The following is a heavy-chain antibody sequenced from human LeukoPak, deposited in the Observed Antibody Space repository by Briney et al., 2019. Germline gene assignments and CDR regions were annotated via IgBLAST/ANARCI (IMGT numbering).Heavy chain of an antibody. CDR1: GFTFSSYG. Sequence: GRSLRLSCAASGFTFSSYGMHWVRQAPGKGLEWVAVIWYDGSNKYYADSVKGRFTISRDNSKNTLHLQMNSLRAEDTAVYYCAREGQGTDDYGDYVGFDYWGQGTLVTVSS. D-gene: IGHD4-17*01. J-gene: IGHJ4*02. CDR2: IWYDGSNK. CDR3: AREGQGTDDYGDYVGFDY. V-gene: IGHV3-33*01.